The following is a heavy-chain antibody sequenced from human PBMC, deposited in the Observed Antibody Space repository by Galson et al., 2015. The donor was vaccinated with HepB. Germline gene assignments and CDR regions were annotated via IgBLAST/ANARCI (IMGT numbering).Heavy chain of an antibody. CDR3: ASLGYCNGSDCYRVS. Sequence: SATLSLTCAVSGGSMNIRNWGSWVRQPPGQGLEWIGEIYRRGIANYNPSLKSPVTLSVDKCNNQFSLELRSVTAADTALYYCASLGYCNGSDCYRVSWGQGTLVTVSS. CDR2: IYRRGIA. J-gene: IGHJ5*02. V-gene: IGHV4-4*02. D-gene: IGHD2-15*01. CDR1: GGSMNIRNW.